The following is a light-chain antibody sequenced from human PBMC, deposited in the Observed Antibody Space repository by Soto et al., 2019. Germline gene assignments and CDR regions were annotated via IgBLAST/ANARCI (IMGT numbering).Light chain of an antibody. CDR2: GAP. CDR3: QQYGSSPPYT. Sequence: EIVMTQSPATLSVSPVEGATVSCMASQSVSSHLSRYQHKPGQAPRLLIYGAPSRASGIPDRFSGSGSGTDFTLTISRLEPEDFAVYYCQQYGSSPPYTFGQGTKVDIK. CDR1: QSVSSH. J-gene: IGKJ2*01. V-gene: IGKV3-20*01.